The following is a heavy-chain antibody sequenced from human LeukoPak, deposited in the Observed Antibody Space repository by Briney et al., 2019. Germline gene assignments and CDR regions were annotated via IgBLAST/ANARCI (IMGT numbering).Heavy chain of an antibody. D-gene: IGHD2-2*01. J-gene: IGHJ6*03. V-gene: IGHV3-21*04. CDR3: AKGAMLELYYYYFYMDV. Sequence: GGSLRLSCAASGFTFSSYSMNWVRQAPGKGLEWVSFISSSSSYIYYADSVKGRFTISRDNAKNSLYLHMNSLRAEDTAVYYCAKGAMLELYYYYFYMDVWGKGTTVTVSS. CDR2: ISSSSSYI. CDR1: GFTFSSYS.